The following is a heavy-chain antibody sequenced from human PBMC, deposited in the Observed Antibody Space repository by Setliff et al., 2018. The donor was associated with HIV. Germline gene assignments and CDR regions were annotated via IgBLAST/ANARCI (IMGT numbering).Heavy chain of an antibody. D-gene: IGHD3-16*01. J-gene: IGHJ1*01. CDR2: LWRDEVSE. Sequence: GGSLRLSCTVVGSSIENFDMHWVRQAPGKGLEWVSLLWRDEVSEYYADSVKGRFSISRDRSRNTVSLQMSSLRVEDTAMYYCGNKGGQVWGPGTQVTVSS. CDR1: GSSIENFD. CDR3: GNKGGQV. V-gene: IGHV3-33*08.